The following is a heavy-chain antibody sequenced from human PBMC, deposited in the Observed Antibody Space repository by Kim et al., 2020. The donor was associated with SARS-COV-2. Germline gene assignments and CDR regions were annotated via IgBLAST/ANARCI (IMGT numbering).Heavy chain of an antibody. CDR1: GFSFDDNA. J-gene: IGHJ4*02. CDR3: AKGGGDY. Sequence: GGSLRLSCAASGFSFDDNAMHWVRQAPGKGLEWVSGISWNSGTITYADSVKGRFSISRDNAKNSVYLQMNSLRLGDTAFYYCAKGGGDYWGQGTLVTVSS. D-gene: IGHD1-26*01. V-gene: IGHV3-9*01. CDR2: ISWNSGTI.